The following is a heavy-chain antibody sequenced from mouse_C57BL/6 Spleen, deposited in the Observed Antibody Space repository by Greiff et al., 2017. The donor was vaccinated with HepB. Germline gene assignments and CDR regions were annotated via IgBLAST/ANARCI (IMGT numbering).Heavy chain of an antibody. Sequence: QVQLQQPGAELVKPGASVKLSCKASGYTFTSYWMQWVKQRPGQGLEWIGEIDPSDSYTNYNQKFKGKATLTVDTSSSTAYMQLSSLTSEDTAVYYCARVIYDGYYRYFDVWGTGTTVTVSS. CDR3: ARVIYDGYYRYFDV. V-gene: IGHV1-50*01. CDR2: IDPSDSYT. D-gene: IGHD2-3*01. CDR1: GYTFTSYW. J-gene: IGHJ1*03.